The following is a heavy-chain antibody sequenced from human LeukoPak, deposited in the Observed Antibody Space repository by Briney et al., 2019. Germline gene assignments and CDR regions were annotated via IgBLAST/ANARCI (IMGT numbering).Heavy chain of an antibody. CDR3: ARVIEPTVVTPGRYFDY. D-gene: IGHD4-23*01. Sequence: GASVKVSCKASGGTFSSYAISWVRQAPGQGLEWMGRIIPILGIANYAQKFQGRVTITADKSTSTAYMELSSLRSEDTAVYYCARVIEPTVVTPGRYFDYWGQGTLVTVSS. CDR1: GGTFSSYA. J-gene: IGHJ4*02. V-gene: IGHV1-69*04. CDR2: IIPILGIA.